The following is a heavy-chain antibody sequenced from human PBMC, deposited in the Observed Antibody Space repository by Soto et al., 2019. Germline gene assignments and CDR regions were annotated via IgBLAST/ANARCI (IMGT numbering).Heavy chain of an antibody. CDR2: MNPNSGNT. CDR1: GYTFTSYD. J-gene: IGHJ5*02. V-gene: IGHV1-8*01. Sequence: ASVKVSCKASGYTFTSYDINWVLQATGQGLEWMGWMNPNSGNTGYAQKFQGRVTMTRNTSISTAYMELSSLRSEDTAVYYCARGGITIFGVAPAEFDPWGQGTLVTVSS. CDR3: ARGGITIFGVAPAEFDP. D-gene: IGHD3-3*01.